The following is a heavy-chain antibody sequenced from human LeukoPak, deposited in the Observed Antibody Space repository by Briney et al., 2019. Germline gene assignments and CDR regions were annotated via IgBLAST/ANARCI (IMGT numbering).Heavy chain of an antibody. D-gene: IGHD3-10*01. V-gene: IGHV3-23*01. CDR1: GFTFSNYA. J-gene: IGHJ6*02. Sequence: GGSLRLSCVASGFTFSNYAMTWVRQAPGKGLEWVSCITGSGGTTYHADSVKGRFTISRDNSKNTVYLQMYGLRAEDTAIYYCAKDYYYAGSIHDTSGFPMDVWGQGTTVTVSS. CDR2: ITGSGGTT. CDR3: AKDYYYAGSIHDTSGFPMDV.